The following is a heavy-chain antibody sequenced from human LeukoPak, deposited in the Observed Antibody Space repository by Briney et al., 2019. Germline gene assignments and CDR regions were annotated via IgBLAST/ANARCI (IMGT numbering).Heavy chain of an antibody. CDR2: INPYTGGT. V-gene: IGHV1-2*02. D-gene: IGHD2-21*02. CDR3: ARVSYCGGDCRGYYYYGLDV. CDR1: GYIFTGRY. J-gene: IGHJ6*02. Sequence: ASVKVSCKASGYIFTGRYIYWVRQAPGQGLEWMGWINPYTGGTNNAQKFQGRVTMTRDTSISTAYMELSRLRYEDTAVYYCARVSYCGGDCRGYYYYGLDVWGQGTTVTVSS.